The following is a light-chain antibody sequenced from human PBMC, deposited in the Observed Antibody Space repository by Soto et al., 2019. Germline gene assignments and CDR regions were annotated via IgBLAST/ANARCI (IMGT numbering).Light chain of an antibody. V-gene: IGLV2-8*01. CDR2: EVT. Sequence: QSALTQPPSASGSPGQSVTISCTGTSSDVGAYNYVSWYQQHPGKAPKLMIYEVTKRPSGVPDRFSGSKSGNTASLTVSGLQAEYEADYYCSSYADSISVLFGGGTQLTVL. CDR3: SSYADSISVL. CDR1: SSDVGAYNY. J-gene: IGLJ7*01.